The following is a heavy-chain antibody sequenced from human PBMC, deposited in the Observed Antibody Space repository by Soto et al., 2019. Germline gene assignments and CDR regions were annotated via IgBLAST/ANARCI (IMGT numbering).Heavy chain of an antibody. CDR2: ISGSGGRT. CDR1: GFTFRSYA. J-gene: IGHJ4*02. Sequence: GGSLRLSCAASGFTFRSYAMSWVRQAPGKGLEWVSAISGSGGRTYYADSVKGRFTISRDNSKNTLYLQMNSLRAEDTAVYYCAKDPSLYSSGYLDYWGQGTLVTVSS. D-gene: IGHD6-19*01. V-gene: IGHV3-23*01. CDR3: AKDPSLYSSGYLDY.